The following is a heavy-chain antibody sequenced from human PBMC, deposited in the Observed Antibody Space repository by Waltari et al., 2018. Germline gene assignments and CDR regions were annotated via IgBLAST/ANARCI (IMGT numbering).Heavy chain of an antibody. CDR3: ARRRELLWHIKIDY. Sequence: QVQLQQWCAGLLKPSETLSLTSPVYGGSFSGYYWRWFRQPPGKGLEWIGEINHSGSTNYNPSLKSRVTISVDTSKNQFSLKLSSVTAADTAVYYCARRRELLWHIKIDYWGQGTLVTVSS. CDR1: GGSFSGYY. V-gene: IGHV4-34*01. J-gene: IGHJ4*02. CDR2: INHSGST. D-gene: IGHD3-10*01.